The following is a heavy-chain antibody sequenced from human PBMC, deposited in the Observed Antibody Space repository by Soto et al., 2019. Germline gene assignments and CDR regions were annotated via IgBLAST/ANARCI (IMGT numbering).Heavy chain of an antibody. CDR2: IYQSGST. D-gene: IGHD6-13*01. CDR1: GGSISSYY. J-gene: IGHJ4*02. Sequence: ETLSLTCTVSGGSISSYYWSWIRQPPGKGLEWIGEIYQSGSTNYNPSLESRVRMSVDKSRNQFSLKLTSVSAADTAVYYCARASATIAAAAIFDYWGQGTLVTVSS. V-gene: IGHV4-59*12. CDR3: ARASATIAAAAIFDY.